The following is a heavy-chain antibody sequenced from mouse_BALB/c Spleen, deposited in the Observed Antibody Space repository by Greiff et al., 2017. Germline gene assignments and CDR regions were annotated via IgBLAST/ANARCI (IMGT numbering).Heavy chain of an antibody. J-gene: IGHJ2*01. CDR3: ARDEGYYFDY. Sequence: EVKLVESGGGLVKPGGSPKLSCAASGFTFSSYAMSWVRQTPEQRLAWVATISSGGSYTYYPDSVKGRFTISRDNAKNTLYLQMSSLRSEDTAMYYWARDEGYYFDYWGQGTTLTGSS. CDR2: ISSGGSYT. V-gene: IGHV5-9-3*01. CDR1: GFTFSSYA.